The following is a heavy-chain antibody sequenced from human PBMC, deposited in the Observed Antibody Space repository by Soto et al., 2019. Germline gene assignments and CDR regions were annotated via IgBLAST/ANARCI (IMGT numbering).Heavy chain of an antibody. Sequence: QVHLVQSGAEEKKPGASVKVSCQGSGYAFTTYGITWVRQAPGQGLEWMAWISAHNGNTDYAQKLQGRFTVTRDTSKCTAYTELSCLGAAGTSVYYCAIGRYGDYWGQGA. CDR3: AIGRYGDY. CDR2: ISAHNGNT. J-gene: IGHJ4*02. V-gene: IGHV1-18*01. D-gene: IGHD1-1*01. CDR1: GYAFTTYG.